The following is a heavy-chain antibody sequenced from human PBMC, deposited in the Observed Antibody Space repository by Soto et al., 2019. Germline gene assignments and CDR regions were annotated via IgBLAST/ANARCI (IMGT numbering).Heavy chain of an antibody. V-gene: IGHV1-69*13. J-gene: IGHJ6*02. Sequence: ASVKVSCKAAGDTFSSYAISWVRQAPGQGLEWMGGIIPIFGTANYAQKFQGRVTITADESTSTAYMELSSLRSEDTAVYYCARKPGVRARPLDYGMDVWGQGTTVTVSS. CDR1: GDTFSSYA. D-gene: IGHD6-6*01. CDR2: IIPIFGTA. CDR3: ARKPGVRARPLDYGMDV.